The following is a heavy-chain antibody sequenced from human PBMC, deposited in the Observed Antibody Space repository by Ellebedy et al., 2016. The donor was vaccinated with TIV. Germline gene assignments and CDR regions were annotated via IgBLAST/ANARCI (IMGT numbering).Heavy chain of an antibody. CDR2: INPNSGGT. CDR3: ARDNSGYDALDY. V-gene: IGHV1-2*02. CDR1: GYTFTGYY. Sequence: ASVKVSCXASGYTFTGYYMHWVRQAPGQGLEWMGWINPNSGGTNYAQKFQGRVTMTRDTSISTAYMELSRLRSDDTAVYYCARDNSGYDALDYWGQGTLVTVSS. J-gene: IGHJ4*02. D-gene: IGHD5-12*01.